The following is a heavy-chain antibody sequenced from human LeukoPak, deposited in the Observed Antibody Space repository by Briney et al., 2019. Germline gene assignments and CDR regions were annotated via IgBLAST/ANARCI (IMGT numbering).Heavy chain of an antibody. D-gene: IGHD3-10*01. CDR2: ISGSGSST. Sequence: GGSLRLSCEASGFTFTSYAMSWVRQAPGKGLEWVSGISGSGSSTYYADSVNGRFAISRVNSKNTVSLQMNSLRVEDTALYYCAKGRVYYYGSGSYGDAFDIWGQGTDVTISS. CDR3: AKGRVYYYGSGSYGDAFDI. CDR1: GFTFTSYA. J-gene: IGHJ3*02. V-gene: IGHV3-23*01.